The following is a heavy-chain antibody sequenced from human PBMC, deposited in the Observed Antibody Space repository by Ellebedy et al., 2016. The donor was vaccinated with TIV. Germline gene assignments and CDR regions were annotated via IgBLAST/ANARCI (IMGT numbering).Heavy chain of an antibody. CDR1: GFTFDDYA. J-gene: IGHJ4*02. Sequence: GGSLRLXXAASGFTFDDYAMHWVRQAPGKGLEWVSGISWRGHYIGYADSVRGRFTISRDNAKSSLYLQMNSLRIEDTAVYYCTKDLLRGIWGGSGRDYWGQGTLVTVPS. V-gene: IGHV3-9*01. D-gene: IGHD7-27*01. CDR3: TKDLLRGIWGGSGRDY. CDR2: ISWRGHYI.